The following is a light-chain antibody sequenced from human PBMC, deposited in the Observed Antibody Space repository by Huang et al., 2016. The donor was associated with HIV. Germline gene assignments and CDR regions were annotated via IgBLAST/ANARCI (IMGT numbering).Light chain of an antibody. Sequence: EIVMTQSPGTLSVSPGERATHSCRASQSVSSNLAWYQQKHGQAPRLLIYGASTRATGIPARFSGSESATEFTLTISSLQSEDFAVYHCQQYNNWPWTFGQGTKVEIK. CDR2: GAS. V-gene: IGKV3-15*01. J-gene: IGKJ1*01. CDR1: QSVSSN. CDR3: QQYNNWPWT.